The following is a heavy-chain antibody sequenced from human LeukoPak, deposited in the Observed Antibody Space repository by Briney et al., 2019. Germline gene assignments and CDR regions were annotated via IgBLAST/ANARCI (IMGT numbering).Heavy chain of an antibody. J-gene: IGHJ4*02. D-gene: IGHD2-2*01. CDR1: GGSFSGYY. Sequence: PSETLSLTCAVYGGSFSGYYWSWIRQPPGKGLEWIGEINHSGSTNYNPSLKSRVTISVDTSKNQFSLKLSSVTAADTAMYYCARLGEDIVVVPRYFDYWGQGTLVTVSS. CDR2: INHSGST. CDR3: ARLGEDIVVVPRYFDY. V-gene: IGHV4-34*01.